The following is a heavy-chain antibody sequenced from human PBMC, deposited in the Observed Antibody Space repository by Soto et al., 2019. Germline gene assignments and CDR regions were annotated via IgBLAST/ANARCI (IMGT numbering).Heavy chain of an antibody. D-gene: IGHD2-2*01. Sequence: SVKVSCKASGGTFSSYTISWVRQAPGQGLEWMGRIIPILGIANYAQKFQGRVTITADKSTSTAYMELSSLRSEDTAVYYCARGAGPAAFAFDIWGQGTMVTVSS. CDR3: ARGAGPAAFAFDI. CDR1: GGTFSSYT. V-gene: IGHV1-69*02. CDR2: IIPILGIA. J-gene: IGHJ3*02.